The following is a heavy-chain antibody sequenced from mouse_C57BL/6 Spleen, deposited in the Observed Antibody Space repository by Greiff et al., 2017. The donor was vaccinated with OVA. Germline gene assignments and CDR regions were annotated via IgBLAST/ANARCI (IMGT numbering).Heavy chain of an antibody. CDR2: IDPSDSET. J-gene: IGHJ4*01. CDR1: GYTFTSYW. CDR3: ERGITRAMDY. Sequence: QVQLQQPGAELVRPGSSVKLSCKASGYTFTSYWMHWVKQRPIQGLEWIGNIDPSDSETHYNQKFKDKATLTVDKSSSTAYMQLSSLTSEDSAVYYCERGITRAMDYWGQGTSVTVSS. V-gene: IGHV1-52*01. D-gene: IGHD2-4*01.